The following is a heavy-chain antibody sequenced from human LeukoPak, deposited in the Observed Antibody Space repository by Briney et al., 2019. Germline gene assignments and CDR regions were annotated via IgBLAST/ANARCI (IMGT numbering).Heavy chain of an antibody. V-gene: IGHV3-53*01. CDR2: IYSGGNT. CDR1: GFTVSNNY. J-gene: IGHJ4*02. CDR3: ARGGYSGYQER. Sequence: GGSLRLSCAASGFTVSNNYMSWVRQAPGKGLEWVSVIYSGGNTYYADSVKGRFTISRDNSKNTLYLQMNSLRVEDTAVYYCARGGYSGYQERWGQGTLVTVSS. D-gene: IGHD5-12*01.